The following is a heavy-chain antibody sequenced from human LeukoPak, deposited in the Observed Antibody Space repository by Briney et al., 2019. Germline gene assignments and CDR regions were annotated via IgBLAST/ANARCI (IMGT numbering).Heavy chain of an antibody. CDR1: GFTFSSYA. CDR3: AKHGGLTGYYNDY. D-gene: IGHD3-9*01. CDR2: ISGSGGST. J-gene: IGHJ4*02. Sequence: PEGSLRLSCAASGFTFSSYAMSWVRQAPGKGLEWVSAISGSGGSTYYADSVKGRFTISRDNSKNTLYLQMNSLRAEDTAVYYCAKHGGLTGYYNDYWGQGTLVTVSS. V-gene: IGHV3-23*01.